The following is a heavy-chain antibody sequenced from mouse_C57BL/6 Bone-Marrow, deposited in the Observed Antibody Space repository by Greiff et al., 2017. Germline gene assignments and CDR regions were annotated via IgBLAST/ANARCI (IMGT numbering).Heavy chain of an antibody. J-gene: IGHJ4*01. CDR3: ASIYPFYAMDY. Sequence: VQLKESGAELARPGASVKLSCKASGYTFTSYGISWVKQRTGQGLEWIGEIYPRSGNTYYNEKFKGKATLTADKSSSTEYMELRSLTSEDSAVYFCASIYPFYAMDYWGQGTSVTVSS. CDR2: IYPRSGNT. D-gene: IGHD1-1*01. V-gene: IGHV1-81*01. CDR1: GYTFTSYG.